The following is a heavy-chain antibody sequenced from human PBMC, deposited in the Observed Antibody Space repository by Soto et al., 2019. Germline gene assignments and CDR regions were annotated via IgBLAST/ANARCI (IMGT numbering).Heavy chain of an antibody. CDR1: GYIFTSYY. V-gene: IGHV1-46*03. Sequence: ASVKVSCKASGYIFTSYYIHWVRQAPGQGLEWMGWINPFDGSRMFAQSFQGRVTMTRDTSTSTVYMEVSSLRSEETAVYYCSRVHPGDTSPFDPWGQ. CDR3: SRVHPGDTSPFDP. CDR2: INPFDGSR. D-gene: IGHD3-10*01. J-gene: IGHJ5*02.